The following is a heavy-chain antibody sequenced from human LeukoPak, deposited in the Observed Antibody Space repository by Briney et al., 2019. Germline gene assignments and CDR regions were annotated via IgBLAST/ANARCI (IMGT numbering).Heavy chain of an antibody. V-gene: IGHV3-21*01. CDR1: QFTFINYS. J-gene: IGHJ4*02. CDR3: ARGIAVAGTDY. D-gene: IGHD6-19*01. CDR2: ISSGSSYI. Sequence: GGSLRLSCAASQFTFINYSMNWVRQAPGKGLEWVSSISSGSSYIYYADSVEGRFTISRDNAKNSLYLQMNSLRAEDTAVYYCARGIAVAGTDYWGQGTLVTVSS.